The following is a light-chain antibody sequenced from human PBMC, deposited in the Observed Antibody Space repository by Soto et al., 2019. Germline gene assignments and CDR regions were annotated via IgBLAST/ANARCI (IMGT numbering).Light chain of an antibody. CDR3: CSFAGSSTFWV. J-gene: IGLJ3*02. CDR1: TSDVGGYDV. CDR2: EVN. V-gene: IGLV2-23*02. Sequence: QSVLTQPASVSGSPGQSITISCSGTTSDVGGYDVVSWYQQHPGKAPKHMIFEVNQRPSGVSDRFSGSKSGNTASLTNSGLQAGDEADYYCCSFAGSSTFWVFGGGTKVTV.